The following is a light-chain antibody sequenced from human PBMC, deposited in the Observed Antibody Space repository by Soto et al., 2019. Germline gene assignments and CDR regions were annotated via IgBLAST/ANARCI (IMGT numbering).Light chain of an antibody. V-gene: IGLV2-14*01. CDR2: GGS. CDR1: SSDVGGYNY. CDR3: SSYTNIRTLL. J-gene: IGLJ3*02. Sequence: QSALTQPASVSGSPGQSITISCTGTSSDVGGYNYVSWHQQHPGRAPKLIIYGGSNRPSGGSNRFSGSKSGNTASLTISGLQAEDEADYYCSSYTNIRTLLFGGGTKLTVL.